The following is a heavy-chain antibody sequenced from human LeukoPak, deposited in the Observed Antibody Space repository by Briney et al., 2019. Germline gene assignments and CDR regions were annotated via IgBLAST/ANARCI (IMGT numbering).Heavy chain of an antibody. Sequence: SETLSLTCAVSGGSISSYYWSWIRQPPGKGLEWIGYIYNSGSTNYNPSLRSRVTISLDKSKNHFSLKLSSVTAADTAVYYCARDSPSNRGYRHDAFDIWGQGTMVTVSS. CDR1: GGSISSYY. J-gene: IGHJ3*02. CDR3: ARDSPSNRGYRHDAFDI. V-gene: IGHV4-59*12. CDR2: IYNSGST. D-gene: IGHD7-27*01.